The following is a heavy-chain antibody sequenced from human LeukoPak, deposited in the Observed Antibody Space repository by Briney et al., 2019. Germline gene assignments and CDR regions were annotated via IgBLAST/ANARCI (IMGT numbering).Heavy chain of an antibody. V-gene: IGHV3-30-3*01. J-gene: IGHJ5*01. CDR2: ISYDGSNK. CDR1: GFTFSSYA. CDR3: ARDRFLS. Sequence: GGSLRLSCVASGFTFSSYAMHWVRQAPGKGLEWVAVISYDGSNKYYAASVKGRFTISRDNSKNTLYPQMNSLRAEDTAVYYCARDRFLSWGPGDLVTVSS.